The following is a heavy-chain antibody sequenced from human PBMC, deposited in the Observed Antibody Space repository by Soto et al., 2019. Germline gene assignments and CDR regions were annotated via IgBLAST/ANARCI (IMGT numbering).Heavy chain of an antibody. D-gene: IGHD2-21*02. CDR2: INHSGTT. CDR1: GGSFSGFY. J-gene: IGHJ6*02. Sequence: NPSETLSLTCAVSGGSFSGFYWTWIRQPPGEGLEWIGEINHSGTTNFNPSLRSRLTISLDSSKKHFSLKLTSMTAADAAVYYCERADSALVTSYGLDVWGQGTKVTVSS. V-gene: IGHV4-34*01. CDR3: ERADSALVTSYGLDV.